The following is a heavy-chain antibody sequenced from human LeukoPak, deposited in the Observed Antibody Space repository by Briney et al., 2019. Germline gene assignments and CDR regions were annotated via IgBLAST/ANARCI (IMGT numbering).Heavy chain of an antibody. CDR3: ARDLTISIAAAETPENAFDI. CDR2: IYHSGST. J-gene: IGHJ3*02. Sequence: NSSETLSLTCTVPGGSISSGGYYWSWIRQPPGKGLEWIGYIYHSGSTYYNPSLKSRVTISVDRSKNQFSLKLSSVTAADTAVYYCARDLTISIAAAETPENAFDIWGQGTMVTVSS. CDR1: GGSISSGGYY. D-gene: IGHD6-13*01. V-gene: IGHV4-30-2*01.